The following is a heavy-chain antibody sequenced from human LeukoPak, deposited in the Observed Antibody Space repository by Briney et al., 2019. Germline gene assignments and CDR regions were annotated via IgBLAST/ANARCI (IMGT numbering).Heavy chain of an antibody. D-gene: IGHD1-26*01. CDR2: ISNSGYT. Sequence: GSLRLSCAASGFTFSSYAMSWVRQTPGKGLERVSSISNSGYTYYADSVKGRFTISRDNSRNTLYLQMNSLRAEDTAVYYCAKVNGRPYWGQGTLVTVSS. CDR3: AKVNGRPY. V-gene: IGHV3-23*01. CDR1: GFTFSSYA. J-gene: IGHJ4*02.